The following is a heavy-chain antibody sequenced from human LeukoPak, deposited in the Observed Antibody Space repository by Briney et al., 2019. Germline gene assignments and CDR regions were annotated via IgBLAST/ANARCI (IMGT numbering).Heavy chain of an antibody. CDR1: GFSRDDYA. CDR2: ISGDGGGT. D-gene: IGHD3-22*01. V-gene: IGHV3-43*02. CDR3: AKDMSTDYYETSGYDY. J-gene: IGHJ4*02. Sequence: PGGSLRLSCAASGFSRDDYAMHRVRQAPGKGQKWVFLISGDGGGTYYADSVKGRFTISRDNRKNSLYLQMNSLRNEDTALYYCAKDMSTDYYETSGYDYWGQGTLVTVSS.